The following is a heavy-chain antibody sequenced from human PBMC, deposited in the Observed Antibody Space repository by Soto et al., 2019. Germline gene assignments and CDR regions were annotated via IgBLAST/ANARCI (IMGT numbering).Heavy chain of an antibody. V-gene: IGHV3-21*01. D-gene: IGHD3-9*01. CDR1: GFTFSSYS. CDR3: ARERAPGYDILTGYYYYYGMDV. CDR2: ISSSSSYI. J-gene: IGHJ6*02. Sequence: EVQLVESGGGLVKPGGSLRLSCAASGFTFSSYSMNWVRQAPGKGLEWVSSISSSSSYIYYADSVKGRFTISRDNAKNSLYLQMNSRRAEDTAVYYCARERAPGYDILTGYYYYYGMDVWGQGTTVTVSS.